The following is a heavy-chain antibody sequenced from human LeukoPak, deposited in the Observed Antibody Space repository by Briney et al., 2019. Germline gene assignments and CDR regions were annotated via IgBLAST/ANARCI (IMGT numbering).Heavy chain of an antibody. CDR1: GLTFSSYA. J-gene: IGHJ6*02. Sequence: GGSLRLSCAASGLTFSSYAMSWVRQAPGKGLEWVSAISGSGGSTYYADSVKGRFTISRDNSKNTLYLQMNSLRAEDTAVYYCAKGTYYDFWSGYYRYYYYYYGMDVWGQGTTVTVSS. CDR2: ISGSGGST. CDR3: AKGTYYDFWSGYYRYYYYYYGMDV. D-gene: IGHD3-3*01. V-gene: IGHV3-23*01.